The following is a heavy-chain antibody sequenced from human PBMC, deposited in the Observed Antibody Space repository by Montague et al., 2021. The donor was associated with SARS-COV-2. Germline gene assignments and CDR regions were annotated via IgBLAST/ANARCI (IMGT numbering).Heavy chain of an antibody. J-gene: IGHJ4*02. CDR3: ARGQRGFPF. Sequence: SETLSLTCTVSGESMANNYWSWIRQPPGQEPETIGYIFYNGTTGYNPSLRSRVSISIDMSYYQFSLQLTSLTSADTAVYYCARGQRGFPFWGQGTLVTVSS. D-gene: IGHD3-22*01. CDR1: GESMANNY. V-gene: IGHV4-59*12. CDR2: IFYNGTT.